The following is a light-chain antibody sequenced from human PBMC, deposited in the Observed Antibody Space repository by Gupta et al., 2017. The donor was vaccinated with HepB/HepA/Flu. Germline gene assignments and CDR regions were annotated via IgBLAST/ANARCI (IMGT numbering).Light chain of an antibody. Sequence: DIQMTQSPSSLSASVGDRVTITCRASQRISSYLNWYQQKPGKAPKLLIYAASSLQSGVPSRFSGSGSGTDFTLTISRLQPEDFATYYCQQSHSTPFTFGHGTKVDIK. J-gene: IGKJ3*01. CDR2: AAS. V-gene: IGKV1-39*01. CDR3: QQSHSTPFT. CDR1: QRISSY.